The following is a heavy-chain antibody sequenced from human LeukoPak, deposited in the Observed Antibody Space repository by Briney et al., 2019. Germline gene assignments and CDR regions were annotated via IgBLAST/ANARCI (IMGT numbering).Heavy chain of an antibody. V-gene: IGHV1-69*06. CDR3: ARATGSSDAFDI. CDR2: IIPIFGTA. CDR1: GGTFSSYA. J-gene: IGHJ3*02. D-gene: IGHD3-10*01. Sequence: SVKVSCKASGGTFSSYAISWVRQAPGQGLEWMGGIIPIFGTANYAQKFQGRVTITADKFTSTAYMELSSLRSEDTAVYYCARATGSSDAFDIWGQGTMVTVSS.